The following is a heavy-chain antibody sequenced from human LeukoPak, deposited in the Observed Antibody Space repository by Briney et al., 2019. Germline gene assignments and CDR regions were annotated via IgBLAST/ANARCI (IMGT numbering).Heavy chain of an antibody. CDR3: AKDHEQWLVRGCFDY. D-gene: IGHD6-19*01. Sequence: GGSVRLSCAASGFTFSSYWMHWVRQAPGKGLVWVSRINSDGSSTYYADSVKGRFTISRDNSKNTLYLQMNSLRAEDTAVYYCAKDHEQWLVRGCFDYWGQGTLVTVSS. J-gene: IGHJ4*02. V-gene: IGHV3-74*01. CDR1: GFTFSSYW. CDR2: INSDGSST.